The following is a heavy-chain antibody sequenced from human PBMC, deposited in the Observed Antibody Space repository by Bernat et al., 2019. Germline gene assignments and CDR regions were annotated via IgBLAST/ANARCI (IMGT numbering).Heavy chain of an antibody. Sequence: EVQLLESGGGLVQPGGSLRLSCAASGFTFSSYALNWVRQAPGKGLEWVSSISGSGGSTWYADSVKGRFTISRDKSKNTLYLQMNSLGAEDTAVYYCAKDFYGDYVRCFDPWGQGTLVTVSS. D-gene: IGHD4-17*01. CDR1: GFTFSSYA. J-gene: IGHJ5*02. V-gene: IGHV3-23*01. CDR2: ISGSGGST. CDR3: AKDFYGDYVRCFDP.